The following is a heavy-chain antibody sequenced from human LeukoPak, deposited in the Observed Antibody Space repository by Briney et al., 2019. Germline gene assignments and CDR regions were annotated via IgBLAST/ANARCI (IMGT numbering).Heavy chain of an antibody. V-gene: IGHV4-59*01. CDR2: IYYSGST. CDR3: ARVGSGSRFDAFDI. CDR1: GGSISSYY. J-gene: IGHJ3*02. D-gene: IGHD1-26*01. Sequence: SETLSLTCTVSGGSISSYYWSWIRQPPGKGLEWIGYIYYSGSTNYNPSLKSRVTISVDTSMNQFSLKLSSVTAADTAVYYCARVGSGSRFDAFDIWGQGTMVTVSS.